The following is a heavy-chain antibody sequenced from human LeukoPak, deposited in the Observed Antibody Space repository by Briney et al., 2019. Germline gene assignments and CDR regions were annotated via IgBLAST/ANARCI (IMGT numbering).Heavy chain of an antibody. CDR3: ARDGYCSSTSCYEGPPYYYGMDV. CDR1: GYTFTSYG. Sequence: ASVKVSCKASGYTFTSYGISWVRQAPGQGLEWMGWISAYNGNTNYAQKLQGRVTMTTDTSTSTAYMELRSLRSDDTAVYYCARDGYCSSTSCYEGPPYYYGMDVWGPGTTVTVSS. J-gene: IGHJ6*02. CDR2: ISAYNGNT. V-gene: IGHV1-18*01. D-gene: IGHD2-2*03.